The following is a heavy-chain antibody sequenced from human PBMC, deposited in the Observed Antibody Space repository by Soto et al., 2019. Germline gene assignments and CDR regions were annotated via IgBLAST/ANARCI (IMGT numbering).Heavy chain of an antibody. J-gene: IGHJ4*02. D-gene: IGHD1-1*01. CDR1: GFTFSSYS. Sequence: GGSLRLSCAASGFTFSSYSMNWVRQAPGKGLEWVSYISSSSSTIYYADSVKGRFTISRDNAKNSLYLQMNSLRAEDTAVYYCARGDHGREEPRCFDYWGQGTLVTVSS. V-gene: IGHV3-48*01. CDR2: ISSSSSTI. CDR3: ARGDHGREEPRCFDY.